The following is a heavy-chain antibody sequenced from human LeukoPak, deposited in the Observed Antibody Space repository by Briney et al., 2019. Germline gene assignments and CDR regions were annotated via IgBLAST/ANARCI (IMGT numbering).Heavy chain of an antibody. Sequence: GESLKISCKGSGYSFTSYWIGWVRQMPGKGLEWMGIIYPGDSDTRYSPSSQGQVTISADKSISTAYLQWSSLKASDTAMYYCARSPYCGGDCYPFYAFDIWGQGTMVTVSS. CDR2: IYPGDSDT. CDR1: GYSFTSYW. CDR3: ARSPYCGGDCYPFYAFDI. V-gene: IGHV5-51*01. D-gene: IGHD2-21*02. J-gene: IGHJ3*02.